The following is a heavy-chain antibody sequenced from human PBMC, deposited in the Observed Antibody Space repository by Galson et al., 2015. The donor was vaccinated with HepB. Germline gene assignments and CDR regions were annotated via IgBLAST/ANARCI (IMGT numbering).Heavy chain of an antibody. V-gene: IGHV3-23*01. J-gene: IGHJ4*02. D-gene: IGHD5-24*01. Sequence: SLRLSCAASGFTFSSCAMSWVRQAPGKGLEWVSAISGSGGSTYYAYSVKGRFTISRDNSKNTLYLKMNSLRAEDADVYCCANDVEMYYFGYWGQGTLVTVSS. CDR1: GFTFSSCA. CDR3: ANDVEMYYFGY. CDR2: ISGSGGST.